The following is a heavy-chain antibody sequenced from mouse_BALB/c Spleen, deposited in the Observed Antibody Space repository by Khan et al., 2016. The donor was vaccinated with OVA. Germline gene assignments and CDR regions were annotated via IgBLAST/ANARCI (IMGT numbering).Heavy chain of an antibody. J-gene: IGHJ3*01. CDR3: VRDGAYHRNDGWFAY. Sequence: VQLQESGAELARPGASVKMSCKASGYTFTSYTIHWIKKRPGQGLEWIGYINPSNGYTNYNQKFKDKATLTPDNSSPTAYLQLSSLTSDDSAVYNCVRDGAYHRNDGWFAYWGQGTLVTVSA. D-gene: IGHD2-14*01. CDR1: GYTFTSYT. V-gene: IGHV1-4*01. CDR2: INPSNGYT.